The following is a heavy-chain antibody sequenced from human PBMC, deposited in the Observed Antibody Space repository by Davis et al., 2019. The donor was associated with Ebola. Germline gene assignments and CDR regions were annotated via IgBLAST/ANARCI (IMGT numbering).Heavy chain of an antibody. CDR1: GGSISSYY. J-gene: IGHJ4*02. CDR2: IYYSGST. Sequence: SETLSLTCTVSGGSISSYYWSWIRQPPGKGLEWIGYIYYSGSTNYNPSLKRRVTISVDTSKNQFSLKLSSVTAADTAVYYCARVGPGLDYWGQGTLVTVSS. CDR3: ARVGPGLDY. V-gene: IGHV4-59*01. D-gene: IGHD3-10*01.